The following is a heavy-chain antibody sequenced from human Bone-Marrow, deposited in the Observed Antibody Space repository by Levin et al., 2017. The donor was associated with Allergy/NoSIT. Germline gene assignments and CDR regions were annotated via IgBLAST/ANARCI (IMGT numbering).Heavy chain of an antibody. V-gene: IGHV1-18*01. D-gene: IGHD3-3*01. CDR1: GYTFSNYG. Sequence: GESLKISCQASGYTFSNYGITWVRQAPGQGLEWMGWINPENGNTNYAPKFQGRVALSRDTATSTATLELRRLTSADTAVYFCAIGEDLLELIWETYRGHLYYWGQGTLVTVSS. CDR2: INPENGNT. J-gene: IGHJ4*02. CDR3: AIGEDLLELIWETYRGHLYY.